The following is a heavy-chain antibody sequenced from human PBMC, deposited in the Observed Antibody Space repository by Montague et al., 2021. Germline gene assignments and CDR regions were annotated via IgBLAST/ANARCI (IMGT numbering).Heavy chain of an antibody. CDR3: ARDVYSSGWSGYGMDV. J-gene: IGHJ6*02. Sequence: SETLSLTCTVSGGSISSYYWSWIRQPPGKGLEWIGYIYNSGRTNXNPSLKSRVTISVDTSKNQFSLRLSSVTAADTAVYYCARDVYSSGWSGYGMDVWGQGTTVTASS. V-gene: IGHV4-59*01. CDR2: IYNSGRT. D-gene: IGHD6-19*01. CDR1: GGSISSYY.